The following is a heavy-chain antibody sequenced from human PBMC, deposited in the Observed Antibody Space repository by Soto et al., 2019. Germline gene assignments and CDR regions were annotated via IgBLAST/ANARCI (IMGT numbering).Heavy chain of an antibody. CDR2: ISAYNGNT. V-gene: IGHV1-18*01. CDR1: GYTFTSYG. D-gene: IGHD1-1*01. Sequence: ASVKVSCTASGYTFTSYGISWVRQAPGQGLEWMGWISAYNGNTNYAQKLQGRVTMTTDTSTSTAYMELRSLRSDDTAVYYCARSPELETGPVAWFDPWGQGTLVTVSS. J-gene: IGHJ5*02. CDR3: ARSPELETGPVAWFDP.